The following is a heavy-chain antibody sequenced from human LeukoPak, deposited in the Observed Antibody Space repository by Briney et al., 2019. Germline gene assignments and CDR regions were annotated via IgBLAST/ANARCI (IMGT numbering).Heavy chain of an antibody. CDR2: IKHDGSEK. Sequence: GGSLRLSCEASGFTFGDYWMSWVRQAPGKGLEGVANIKHDGSEKYYVASVKGRFTISKDIPKNSLYLQMNSLRIEDTAVYYYVKDRGGYVKYRTFESWGQGTLVTVSS. CDR1: GFTFGDYW. J-gene: IGHJ4*02. V-gene: IGHV3-7*01. D-gene: IGHD5-12*01. CDR3: VKDRGGYVKYRTFES.